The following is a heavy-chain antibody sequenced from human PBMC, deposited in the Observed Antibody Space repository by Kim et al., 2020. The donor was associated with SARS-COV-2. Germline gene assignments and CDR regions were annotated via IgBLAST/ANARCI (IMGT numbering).Heavy chain of an antibody. J-gene: IGHJ4*02. Sequence: GRFTISRDNSKNTLYLQMNSLRAEDTAVYYCAKGTLYYYDSSGYYHNFDYWGQGTLVTVSS. V-gene: IGHV3-30*02. D-gene: IGHD3-22*01. CDR3: AKGTLYYYDSSGYYHNFDY.